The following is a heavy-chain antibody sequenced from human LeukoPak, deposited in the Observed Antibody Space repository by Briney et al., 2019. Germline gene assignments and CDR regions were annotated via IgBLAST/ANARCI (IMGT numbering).Heavy chain of an antibody. V-gene: IGHV3-53*01. D-gene: IGHD2-2*01. Sequence: GGSLRLSCAASGFSVVSYYMTWVRQAPGKGLEWVSVIYSGGAAFYTDSVKGRFTISRDNSKNTLYLQMNSLRAEDTAVYYCAKGPHIVVVPAASWFDPWGQGTLVTVSS. CDR2: IYSGGAA. J-gene: IGHJ5*02. CDR1: GFSVVSYY. CDR3: AKGPHIVVVPAASWFDP.